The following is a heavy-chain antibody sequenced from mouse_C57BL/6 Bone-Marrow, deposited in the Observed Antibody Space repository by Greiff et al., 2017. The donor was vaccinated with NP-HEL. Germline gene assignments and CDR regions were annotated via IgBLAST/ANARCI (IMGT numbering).Heavy chain of an antibody. Sequence: VQLQESGPELVKPGASVKISCKASGYAFSSSWMNWVKQRPGKGLEWIGRIYPGDGDTNYNGKFKGKATLTADKSSSTAYMQLSSLTSEDSAVYFCALWSAYWGQGTLVTVSA. CDR1: GYAFSSSW. CDR3: ALWSAY. D-gene: IGHD1-1*02. J-gene: IGHJ3*01. V-gene: IGHV1-82*01. CDR2: IYPGDGDT.